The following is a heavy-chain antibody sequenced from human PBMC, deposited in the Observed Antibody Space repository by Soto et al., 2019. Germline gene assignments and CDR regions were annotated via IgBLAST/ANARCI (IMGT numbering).Heavy chain of an antibody. J-gene: IGHJ4*02. V-gene: IGHV1-3*01. CDR3: ARKLYFSSGNYHFDY. CDR1: GYTFTNYP. D-gene: IGHD3-10*01. CDR2: VNPGNGDT. Sequence: QVQLVQSGAEVKKPGASVKVSCKTSGYTFTNYPLHWVRQAPEQGLEWLGWVNPGNGDTGFSQKFQGRVTITTDTSANTAYMEVSTLRSEDTAVYFCARKLYFSSGNYHFDYWGQGTLVTVSS.